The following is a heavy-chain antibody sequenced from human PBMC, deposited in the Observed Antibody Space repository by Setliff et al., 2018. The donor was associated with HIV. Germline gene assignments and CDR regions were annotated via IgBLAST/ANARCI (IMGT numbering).Heavy chain of an antibody. CDR2: IYYSGST. CDR3: ARRYSYGFGY. J-gene: IGHJ4*02. Sequence: NPSETLSLTCTVSGGSISSSGYYWGWIRQPPGKGLEWIGSIYYSGSTYYNPSLRSRVTISADTSKNQFSLRLSSVIAADTAVYYCARRYSYGFGYWGQGTLGTVS. D-gene: IGHD5-18*01. CDR1: GGSISSSGYY. V-gene: IGHV4-39*01.